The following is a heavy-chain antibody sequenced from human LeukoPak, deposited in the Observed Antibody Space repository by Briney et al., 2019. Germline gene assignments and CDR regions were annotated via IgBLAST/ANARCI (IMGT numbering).Heavy chain of an antibody. J-gene: IGHJ4*02. CDR1: GGSISGYY. Sequence: SETLSLTCTVSGGSISGYYWSWIRQPPGKGLEWIGYIYYSGSTNYNPSLKSRVSISVDTSKNQFSLKLSSVTAADTAVYYCARTGSTVTMLYPFDHWGQGTLVTVSS. CDR2: IYYSGST. V-gene: IGHV4-59*01. D-gene: IGHD4-17*01. CDR3: ARTGSTVTMLYPFDH.